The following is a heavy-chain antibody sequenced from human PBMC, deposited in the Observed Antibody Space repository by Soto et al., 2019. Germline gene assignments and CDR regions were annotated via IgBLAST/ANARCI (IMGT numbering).Heavy chain of an antibody. D-gene: IGHD6-6*01. J-gene: IGHJ6*02. V-gene: IGHV4-4*02. CDR2: IYHSGST. CDR3: ARRGSIAAGSYYYYGMDV. Sequence: SETLSLTXAVSGGSISSSNWWSWVRQPPGKGLEWIGEIYHSGSTNYNPSLKSRVTISLDKSKNQFSLKLSSVTAADTAVYYCARRGSIAAGSYYYYGMDVWGQGTTVTVSS. CDR1: GGSISSSNW.